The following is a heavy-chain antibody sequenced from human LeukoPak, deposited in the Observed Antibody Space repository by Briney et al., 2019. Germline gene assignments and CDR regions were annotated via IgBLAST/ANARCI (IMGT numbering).Heavy chain of an antibody. V-gene: IGHV5-51*01. Sequence: GESLKISCKGSGYSFTSYWIGWVRQMPGKGLEWMGIIYPGDSDTRYSPSFQGQVTISADKSINTVYLQWSSLKASDTAMYYCARLAYCGGDCYRTTRGYFQRWGQGTLVTVSS. CDR2: IYPGDSDT. J-gene: IGHJ1*01. CDR1: GYSFTSYW. D-gene: IGHD2-21*02. CDR3: ARLAYCGGDCYRTTRGYFQR.